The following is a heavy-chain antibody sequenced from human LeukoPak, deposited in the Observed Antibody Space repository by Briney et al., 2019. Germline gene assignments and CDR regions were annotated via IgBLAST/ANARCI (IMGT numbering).Heavy chain of an antibody. CDR3: AKDDYAVWVY. CDR2: ISGSGGSK. J-gene: IGHJ4*02. V-gene: IGHV3-23*01. D-gene: IGHD3-16*01. Sequence: PGGSLRLSCAASGFTFSSYAMSWVRQAPGKGGEGVAAISGSGGSKYYADSVKGRVTISRDNYKNTLYVEMNRVRDEGTAVYYCAKDDYAVWVYWGQGTLVTVSS. CDR1: GFTFSSYA.